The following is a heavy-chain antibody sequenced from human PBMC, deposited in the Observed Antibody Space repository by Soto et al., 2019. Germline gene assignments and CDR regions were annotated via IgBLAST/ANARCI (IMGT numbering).Heavy chain of an antibody. CDR1: GYTFTSYG. CDR2: ISAYNGNT. D-gene: IGHD2-21*02. CDR3: ARPRGLVAYCGGDCFGQMEV. V-gene: IGHV1-18*04. Sequence: ASVKVSCQASGYTFTSYGISWVRQAPGEGLEWMGWISAYNGNTNYAQKLQGRVTMTTDTSTSTAYMELRSLRSDDTAVYHCARPRGLVAYCGGDCFGQMEVWGQGTTVTVSS. J-gene: IGHJ6*02.